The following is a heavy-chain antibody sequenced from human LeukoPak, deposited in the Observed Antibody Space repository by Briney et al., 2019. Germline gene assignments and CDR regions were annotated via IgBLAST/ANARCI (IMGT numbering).Heavy chain of an antibody. D-gene: IGHD3-22*01. J-gene: IGHJ6*02. CDR3: ARIFTMIVVVPTPYGMDV. Sequence: SETLSLTCTVSGGSISSSSYYWGWIRQPPGKGLEWIGSIYYSGSTYYNPSLKSRVTISVDTSKNQFSLKLSSVTAADTAVYYCARIFTMIVVVPTPYGMDVWGQGTTVTVSS. CDR1: GGSISSSSYY. CDR2: IYYSGST. V-gene: IGHV4-39*07.